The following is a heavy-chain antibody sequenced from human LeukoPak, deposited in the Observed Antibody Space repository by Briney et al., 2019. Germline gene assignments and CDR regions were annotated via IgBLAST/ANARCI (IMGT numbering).Heavy chain of an antibody. D-gene: IGHD3-3*01. CDR2: IFPFDSDT. CDR3: ARQSIGSRGGYYEIAY. Sequence: GESLKISCQGSGDTFATYWIAWVRQMPGKGLELMGSIFPFDSDTRYSPSFQGQVTFSADKSINTAYLQWSSLKASDTAMYYCARQSIGSRGGYYEIAYGGKETLATVP. V-gene: IGHV5-51*01. J-gene: IGHJ4*02. CDR1: GDTFATYW.